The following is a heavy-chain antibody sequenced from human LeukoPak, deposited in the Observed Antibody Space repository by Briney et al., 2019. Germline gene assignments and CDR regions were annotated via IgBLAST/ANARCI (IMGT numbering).Heavy chain of an antibody. D-gene: IGHD1-26*01. Sequence: SETLSLTCTVSGGSISSYYWSWIRQPPGKGLEWIGYIYYSGSTNYNPSLKSRVTISVDTSKNQFSLKLSSVTAADTAVYYCARGWAFYYYGTDVWGQGTTVTVSS. CDR2: IYYSGST. CDR1: GGSISSYY. V-gene: IGHV4-59*01. CDR3: ARGWAFYYYGTDV. J-gene: IGHJ6*02.